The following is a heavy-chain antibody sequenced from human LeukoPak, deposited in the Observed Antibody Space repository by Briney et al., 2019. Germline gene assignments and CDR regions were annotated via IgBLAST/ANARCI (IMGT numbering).Heavy chain of an antibody. V-gene: IGHV3-7*01. CDR1: GFTFSSYW. CDR2: IKQDGSEK. CDR3: ASQSSWSYYYGMDV. J-gene: IGHJ6*02. D-gene: IGHD6-13*01. Sequence: GGSLRLSCAASGFTFSSYWMSWVRQAPGKGLEWVANIKQDGSEKYYVDSVKGRFTISRDNAKNSLYLQMNSLRAEDTAVYYCASQSSWSYYYGMDVWGQGTTVTVSS.